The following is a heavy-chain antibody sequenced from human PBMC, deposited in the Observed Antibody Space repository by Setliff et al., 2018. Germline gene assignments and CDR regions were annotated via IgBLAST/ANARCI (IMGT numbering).Heavy chain of an antibody. J-gene: IGHJ4*02. D-gene: IGHD3-22*01. CDR3: ARYRNYFDSSGQTQYYFDY. Sequence: ETLSLTCSVSGDSVNPYYWTWIRQPPGKGLEWIGFIYYSGATTYNPSLKSRATISVDTSKNQFSLNLNSVTAADTAVYYCARYRNYFDSSGQTQYYFDYWGQGTLVTVSS. CDR1: GDSVNPYY. CDR2: IYYSGAT. V-gene: IGHV4-59*02.